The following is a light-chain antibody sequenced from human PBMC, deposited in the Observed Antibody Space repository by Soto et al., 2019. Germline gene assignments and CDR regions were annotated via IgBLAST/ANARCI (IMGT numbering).Light chain of an antibody. Sequence: EIVMTQSPATLSVSPGERATLSCRASQSVSSHLAWYQQKPGQAPRLLISGASTRATGIPARFSGSGAGTELTLPISSLQAEDLAVYYCQQYHIWWTFGQGTKVEIK. CDR3: QQYHIWWT. J-gene: IGKJ1*01. CDR2: GAS. V-gene: IGKV3-15*01. CDR1: QSVSSH.